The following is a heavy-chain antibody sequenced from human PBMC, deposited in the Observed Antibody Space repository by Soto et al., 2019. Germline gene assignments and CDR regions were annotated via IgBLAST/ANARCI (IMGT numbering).Heavy chain of an antibody. V-gene: IGHV1-3*01. Sequence: ASVKVSCKASGYTFTSYAMHWVRQAPGHRLEWMGWINAGNGNTKYSQKFQGRVTITRDTSASTAYMELSSLRSEDTAVCYCARGGSSWYFYFDYWGQGTLVTVSS. CDR3: ARGGSSWYFYFDY. J-gene: IGHJ4*02. CDR2: INAGNGNT. CDR1: GYTFTSYA. D-gene: IGHD6-13*01.